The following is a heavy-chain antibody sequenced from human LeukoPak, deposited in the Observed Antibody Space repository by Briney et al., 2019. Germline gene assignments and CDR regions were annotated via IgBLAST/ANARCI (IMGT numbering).Heavy chain of an antibody. D-gene: IGHD2-8*01. CDR1: GFSFEDYG. V-gene: IGHV3-9*01. CDR3: AKHLRATNTYLFYGLDV. CDR2: INDNGDKT. J-gene: IGHJ6*02. Sequence: PGGSLRLPCEVSGFSFEDYGMHWVRQPPGKGLEWVSSINDNGDKTDYADSVKGRFAVSRDNAKKSLYLQMNSLRPEDTALYYCAKHLRATNTYLFYGLDVWGPGTTVTVSS.